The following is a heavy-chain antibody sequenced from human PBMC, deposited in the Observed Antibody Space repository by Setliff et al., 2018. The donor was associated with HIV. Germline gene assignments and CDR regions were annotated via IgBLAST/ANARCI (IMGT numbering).Heavy chain of an antibody. CDR1: GYTFTNYY. D-gene: IGHD4-4*01. V-gene: IGHV1-46*01. CDR3: ARGAQTTVSTPMNY. CDR2: IKPGGGST. Sequence: ASVKVSCKASGYTFTNYYMHWVRQAPGQGLEWMGIIKPGGGSTSYAQKFQGRVTMTRDTSTSTVYMEVSSLGSEDTAVYYCARGAQTTVSTPMNYWGQGTLVTVSS. J-gene: IGHJ4*02.